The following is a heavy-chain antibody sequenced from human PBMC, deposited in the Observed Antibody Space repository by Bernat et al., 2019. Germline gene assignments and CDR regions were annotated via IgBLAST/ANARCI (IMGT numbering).Heavy chain of an antibody. J-gene: IGHJ4*02. V-gene: IGHV4-39*02. D-gene: IGHD2-15*01. CDR1: GGSISSSRHF. Sequence: QLQLQESGPGLVKPSETLSLTCSVSGGSISSSRHFWGWIRQPPGKGLEWIGTIYYSGNTYYNPSLKSRIIISVGTSKSRFSLKLSSGTDAETGVYYCARDETSGGGYYHCDNWGQGTLVTVSS. CDR2: IYYSGNT. CDR3: ARDETSGGGYYHCDN.